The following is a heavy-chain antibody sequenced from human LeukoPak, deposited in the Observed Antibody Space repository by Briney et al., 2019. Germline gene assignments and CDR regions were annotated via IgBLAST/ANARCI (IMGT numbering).Heavy chain of an antibody. D-gene: IGHD6-13*01. J-gene: IGHJ4*02. V-gene: IGHV4-34*01. CDR3: ARFGPRAAIAARDY. CDR1: GGSFSGYY. Sequence: PSETLSLTCAVYGGSFSGYYLSWIRQPPGKGLEWIGEINHSGSTNYNPSLKGRFTISVGTSKNQFSLKLSYVTAADTAVYYCARFGPRAAIAARDYWGQGTLVTVSS. CDR2: INHSGST.